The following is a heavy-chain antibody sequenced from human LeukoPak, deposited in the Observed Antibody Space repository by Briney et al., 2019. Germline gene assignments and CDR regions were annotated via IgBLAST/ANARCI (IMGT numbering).Heavy chain of an antibody. CDR3: AREAGYSSTWYYSDY. Sequence: PSETLSLTCDASGYSISSGYHWGWIRQPPGKGLEWIGSIYHSGITYYNPSLKSRVTISVDTSKNQFSLKVSSVTAADTAVYYCAREAGYSSTWYYSDYWGQGTLVTVSS. CDR1: GYSISSGYH. D-gene: IGHD6-13*01. V-gene: IGHV4-38-2*02. CDR2: IYHSGIT. J-gene: IGHJ4*02.